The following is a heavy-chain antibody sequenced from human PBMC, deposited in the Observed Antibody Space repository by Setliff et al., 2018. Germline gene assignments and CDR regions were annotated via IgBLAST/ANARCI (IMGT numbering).Heavy chain of an antibody. CDR3: ANYYYDSSGYDHGMDV. J-gene: IGHJ6*02. CDR2: IKQDGSEK. V-gene: IGHV3-7*01. CDR1: GFTFSSYW. D-gene: IGHD3-22*01. Sequence: PEGSLRLSCAASGFTFSSYWMSWVRQAPGKGLEWVANIKQDGSEKYYVDSVKGRFTISRDNAKNSLYLQMNSLRAEDTAVYYCANYYYDSSGYDHGMDVWGQGTTVTVSS.